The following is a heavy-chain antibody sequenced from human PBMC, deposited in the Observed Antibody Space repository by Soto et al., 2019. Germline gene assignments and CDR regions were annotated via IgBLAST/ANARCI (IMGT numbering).Heavy chain of an antibody. D-gene: IGHD2-15*01. CDR1: GYTFPNYG. CDR3: ARGWGNCTGGSCYSDYYYYYGMDV. CDR2: ISAYNGNT. Sequence: QVQLVQSGAEVKKPGASVKVSCKASGYTFPNYGISWVRQAPGQGLEWMGWISAYNGNTNYAQKLQGRVTMTTDTSTYTAYMELRSLRSDDTAVYYCARGWGNCTGGSCYSDYYYYYGMDVWGQGTTVTVSS. J-gene: IGHJ6*02. V-gene: IGHV1-18*01.